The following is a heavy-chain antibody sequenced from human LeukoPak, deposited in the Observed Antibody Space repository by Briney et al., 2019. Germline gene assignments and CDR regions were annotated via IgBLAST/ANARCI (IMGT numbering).Heavy chain of an antibody. D-gene: IGHD6-6*01. V-gene: IGHV1-46*01. CDR3: ASEYSSSSRWFDP. CDR1: GGTFSSYA. J-gene: IGHJ5*02. Sequence: ASVKVSCKASGGTFSSYAISWVRQAPGQGLEWMGIINPSGGSTSYAQKFQGRVTMTRDTSTSTVYMELSSLRSEDTAVYYCASEYSSSSRWFDPWGQGTLVTVSS. CDR2: INPSGGST.